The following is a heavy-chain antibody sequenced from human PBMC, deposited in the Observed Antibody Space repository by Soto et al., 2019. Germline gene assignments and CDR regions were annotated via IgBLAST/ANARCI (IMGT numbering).Heavy chain of an antibody. CDR3: ARGEDPYYFDY. V-gene: IGHV3-30-3*01. CDR2: ISYNGNNK. CDR1: GITFSTYA. Sequence: QVQMLQSGGGVVQPGGSLRLSCAASGITFSTYAIHWVRQAPGKGLEWVAVISYNGNNKYYADSVKGRFTMSRDNSKNTLYLQMNSLRAEDAAVYYCARGEDPYYFDYWGQGTLVTVSS. J-gene: IGHJ4*02. D-gene: IGHD3-16*01.